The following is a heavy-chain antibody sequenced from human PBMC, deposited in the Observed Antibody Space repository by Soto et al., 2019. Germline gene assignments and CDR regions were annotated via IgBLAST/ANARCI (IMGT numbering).Heavy chain of an antibody. CDR1: GFTFSSYA. CDR2: ISGSGGST. J-gene: IGHJ4*02. Sequence: GGSLRLSCAASGFTFSSYAMSWVRQAPGKGLEWVSAISGSGGSTYYADSVKGRFTISRDNSKNTLYLQMNSLRAEDTAVYYCANLIAAAGTRAFDYWGQGTLVTVSS. V-gene: IGHV3-23*01. CDR3: ANLIAAAGTRAFDY. D-gene: IGHD6-13*01.